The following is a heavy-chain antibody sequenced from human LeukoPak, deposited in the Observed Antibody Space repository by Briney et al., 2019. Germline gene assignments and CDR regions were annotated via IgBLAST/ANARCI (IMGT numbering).Heavy chain of an antibody. CDR3: ASSSNCGGDCEYFQH. V-gene: IGHV4-4*02. J-gene: IGHJ1*01. CDR2: IYHDGST. Sequence: SETLSLTCTVSGGSISSNNWWIWVRQSPEKGLEWIGEIYHDGSTNYNPSLKSRVTISMDKSKNQLSLKLNFVTAADTAVYYCASSSNCGGDCEYFQHWGQGTLVTVSS. D-gene: IGHD2-21*02. CDR1: GGSISSNNW.